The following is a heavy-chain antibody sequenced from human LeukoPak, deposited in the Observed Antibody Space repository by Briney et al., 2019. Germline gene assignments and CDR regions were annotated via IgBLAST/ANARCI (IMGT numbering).Heavy chain of an antibody. V-gene: IGHV4-39*01. D-gene: IGHD6-19*01. CDR3: ARQDAEQWLVGP. CDR2: IYYSGST. Sequence: SETLSLTCTVSGGPISSISYYWGWIGRPQGKGLGGIGSIYYSGSTYYNPSLKSRVTISVDTSKNQFSLKLSSVTAADTAVYYCARQDAEQWLVGPWGQGTLVTVSS. J-gene: IGHJ5*02. CDR1: GGPISSISYY.